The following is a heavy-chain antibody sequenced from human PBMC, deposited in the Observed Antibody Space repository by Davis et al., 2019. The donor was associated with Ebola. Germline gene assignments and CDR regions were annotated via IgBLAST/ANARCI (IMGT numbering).Heavy chain of an antibody. D-gene: IGHD6-13*01. V-gene: IGHV4-4*07. CDR2: IYTSGST. CDR1: GGSISSYY. J-gene: IGHJ3*02. Sequence: PSETLSLTCTVSGGSISSYYWSWIRQPAGKGLEWIGRIYTSGSTNYNPSLKSRVTISVDTSKNQFSLKLSSVTAADTAVYYCATRPRYSSSWYGPNDAFDIWGQGTMVTVSS. CDR3: ATRPRYSSSWYGPNDAFDI.